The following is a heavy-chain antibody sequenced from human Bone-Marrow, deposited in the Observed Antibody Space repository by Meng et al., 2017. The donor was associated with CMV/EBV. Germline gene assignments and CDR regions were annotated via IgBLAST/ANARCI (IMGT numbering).Heavy chain of an antibody. CDR2: ISWDGGST. Sequence: LSLTCAASGFTFDDYTMHWVRQAPGKGLEWVSLISWDGGSTYYADSVKGRFTISRDNSKNSLYLQMNSLRTEDTALYYCAKDIGYERDAFDIWGQGTMVTVSS. CDR3: AKDIGYERDAFDI. J-gene: IGHJ3*02. D-gene: IGHD2-2*01. V-gene: IGHV3-43*01. CDR1: GFTFDDYT.